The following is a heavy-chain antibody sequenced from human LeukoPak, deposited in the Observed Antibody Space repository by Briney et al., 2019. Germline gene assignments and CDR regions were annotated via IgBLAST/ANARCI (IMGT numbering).Heavy chain of an antibody. CDR2: INPNSGGT. D-gene: IGHD6-19*01. CDR3: ARDLGIAVAGPENDY. V-gene: IGHV1-2*02. CDR1: GYTFTGYY. Sequence: ASVKVSCKASGYTFTGYYMHWVRQAPGQGLEWMGWINPNSGGTNYAQEFQGRVTMTRDTSISTAYMELSRLRSDDTAVYCCARDLGIAVAGPENDYWGQGTLVTVSS. J-gene: IGHJ4*02.